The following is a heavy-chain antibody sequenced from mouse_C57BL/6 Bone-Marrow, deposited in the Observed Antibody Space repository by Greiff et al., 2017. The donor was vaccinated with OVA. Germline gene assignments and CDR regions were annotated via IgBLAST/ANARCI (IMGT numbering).Heavy chain of an antibody. CDR2: IYPGGGYT. CDR1: GYTFTNYW. CDR3: ARWGFWDGYLYFDY. J-gene: IGHJ2*01. Sequence: QVQLQQSGAELVRPGTSVKMSCKASGYTFTNYWIGWAKQRPGHGLEWIGDIYPGGGYTNYNEKFKGKATLTADKSSSTAYMQFSSLTSEDSAIYYCARWGFWDGYLYFDYWGQGTTLTVSS. V-gene: IGHV1-63*01. D-gene: IGHD2-3*01.